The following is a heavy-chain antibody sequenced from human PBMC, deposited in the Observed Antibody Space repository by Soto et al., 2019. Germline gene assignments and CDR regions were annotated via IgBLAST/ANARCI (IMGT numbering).Heavy chain of an antibody. CDR2: ISSSSSTI. CDR1: GFTFSSYS. J-gene: IGHJ5*02. CDR3: ARDRRRVWFDP. Sequence: EVQLVESGGGLVQPGGSLRLSCAASGFTFSSYSMNWVRQAPGKGLEWVSYISSSSSTIYYADSVKGRFTISRDNAKNSLYLQMNSLRAEDTAVYYCARDRRRVWFDPWGQGTLVTVSS. V-gene: IGHV3-48*01.